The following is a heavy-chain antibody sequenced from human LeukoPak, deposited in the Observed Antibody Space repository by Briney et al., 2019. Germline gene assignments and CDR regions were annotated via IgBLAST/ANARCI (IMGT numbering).Heavy chain of an antibody. V-gene: IGHV4-59*12. CDR1: GGSISSYY. D-gene: IGHD4-17*01. Sequence: SETLSPTCTVSGGSISSYYWSWIRQPPGKGLEWIGYIYYSGSTNYNPSLKSRVTISVDTSKNQFSLELSSVTAADTAVYYCARAYGDRTNDAFDIWGQGTMVTVSS. CDR3: ARAYGDRTNDAFDI. CDR2: IYYSGST. J-gene: IGHJ3*02.